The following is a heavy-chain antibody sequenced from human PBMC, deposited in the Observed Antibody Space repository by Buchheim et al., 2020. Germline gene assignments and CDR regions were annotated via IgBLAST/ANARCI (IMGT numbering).Heavy chain of an antibody. CDR1: GFTFSSYA. D-gene: IGHD2-15*01. CDR2: ISYDGSNK. J-gene: IGHJ4*02. CDR3: ARVSLVVVVVAATPNLDY. Sequence: QVQLVESGGGVVQPGRSLRLSCAASGFTFSSYAMHWVRQAPGKGLEWVAVISYDGSNKYYADSVTGRFTISRDNSKNTLYLQMNSLRAEDTAVYYCARVSLVVVVVAATPNLDYWGQGTL. V-gene: IGHV3-30-3*01.